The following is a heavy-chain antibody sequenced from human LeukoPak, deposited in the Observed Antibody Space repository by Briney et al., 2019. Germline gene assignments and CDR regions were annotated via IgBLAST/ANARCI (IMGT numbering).Heavy chain of an antibody. D-gene: IGHD3-22*01. CDR3: ARVLDYDSSGYYLAFDI. CDR2: INHSGST. Sequence: SETLSLTCAVYGGSFSGYYWSWIRQPPGKGLEWIGEINHSGSTNYNPSLKSRVTISVDTSKNQFSLKLSSVTAADTAVYYCARVLDYDSSGYYLAFDIWGQGTMVTVSS. CDR1: GGSFSGYY. V-gene: IGHV4-34*01. J-gene: IGHJ3*02.